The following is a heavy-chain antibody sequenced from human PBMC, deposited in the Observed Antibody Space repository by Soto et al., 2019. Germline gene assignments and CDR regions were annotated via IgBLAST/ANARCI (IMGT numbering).Heavy chain of an antibody. CDR3: ARDRYDFWSGYWLYGMDV. J-gene: IGHJ6*02. D-gene: IGHD3-3*01. Sequence: SETLSLTCTVSGGSISSGGYYWSWIRQHPGKGLEWIGYIYYSGSTYYNPSLKSRVTISVDTSKNQFSLKLSSVTAADTAVYYCARDRYDFWSGYWLYGMDVWGQGTTVTVS. CDR1: GGSISSGGYY. V-gene: IGHV4-31*03. CDR2: IYYSGST.